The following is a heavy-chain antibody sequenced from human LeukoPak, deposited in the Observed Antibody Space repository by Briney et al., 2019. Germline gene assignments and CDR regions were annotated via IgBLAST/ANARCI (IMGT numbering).Heavy chain of an antibody. CDR2: INHSGST. J-gene: IGHJ4*02. D-gene: IGHD3-22*01. CDR1: GGSFSGYY. CDR3: ARELTYYYDSSDRGY. V-gene: IGHV4-34*01. Sequence: PETLSLTCAVYGGSFSGYYWSWIRQPPGKGLEWIGEINHSGSTNYNPSLKSRVTISVDTSKNQFSLKLSSVTAADTAVYYCARELTYYYDSSDRGYWGQGTLVTVSS.